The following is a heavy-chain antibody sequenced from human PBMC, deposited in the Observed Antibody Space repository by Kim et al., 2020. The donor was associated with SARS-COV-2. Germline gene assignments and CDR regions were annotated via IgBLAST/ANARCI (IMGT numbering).Heavy chain of an antibody. CDR3: AKDGVYCSGGSCYAGPAYYYGMDV. Sequence: GGSLRLSCAASGFTFDDYTMHWVRQAPGKGLEWVSLISWDGGSTYYADSVKGRFTISRDNSKNSLYLQMNSLRTEDTALYYCAKDGVYCSGGSCYAGPAYYYGMDVWGQGTTVTVSS. CDR2: ISWDGGST. CDR1: GFTFDDYT. D-gene: IGHD2-15*01. J-gene: IGHJ6*02. V-gene: IGHV3-43*01.